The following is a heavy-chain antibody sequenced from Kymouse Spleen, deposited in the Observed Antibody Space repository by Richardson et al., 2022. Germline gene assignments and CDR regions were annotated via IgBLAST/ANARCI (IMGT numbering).Heavy chain of an antibody. V-gene: IGHV4-59*01. CDR3: ARRIVGATTPFDI. D-gene: IGHD1-26*01. CDR1: GGSISSYY. CDR2: IYYSGST. Sequence: QVQLQESGPGLVKPSETLSLTCTVSGGSISSYYWSWIRQPPGKGLEWIGYIYYSGSTNYNPSLKSRVTISVDTSKNQFSLKLSSVTAADTAVYYCARRIVGATTPFDIWGQGTMVTVSS. J-gene: IGHJ3*02.